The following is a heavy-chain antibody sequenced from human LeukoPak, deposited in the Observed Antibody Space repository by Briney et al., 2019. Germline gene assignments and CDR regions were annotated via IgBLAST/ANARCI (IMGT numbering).Heavy chain of an antibody. Sequence: SETLSLTCAVYGGSFSGYYWSWIREPPGKGLEWIGEINHSGSTNYNPSLKSRVTISVDTSKTQFSLKLSSVTAAATAVYYCARLDYGDNAFDYWGQGTLVTVSS. CDR3: ARLDYGDNAFDY. V-gene: IGHV4-34*01. CDR1: GGSFSGYY. D-gene: IGHD4-17*01. J-gene: IGHJ4*02. CDR2: INHSGST.